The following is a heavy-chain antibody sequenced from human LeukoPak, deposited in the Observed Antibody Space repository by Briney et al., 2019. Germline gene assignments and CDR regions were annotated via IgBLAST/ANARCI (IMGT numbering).Heavy chain of an antibody. J-gene: IGHJ6*03. D-gene: IGHD6-13*01. CDR3: ARSIAASGTIYYYYYMDV. CDR2: INPNSGGT. V-gene: IGHV1-2*02. CDR1: GYTFTGYY. Sequence: ASVKVSCKASGYTFTGYYMHWVRQAPGQGLEWMGWINPNSGGTNYAQKFQGRVTMTRDPSISTAYMELSRLRSDDTAVYYCARSIAASGTIYYYYYMDVWGKGTTVTISS.